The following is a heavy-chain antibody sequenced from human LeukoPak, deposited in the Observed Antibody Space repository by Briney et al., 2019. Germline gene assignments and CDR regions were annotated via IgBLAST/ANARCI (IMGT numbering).Heavy chain of an antibody. CDR2: TPHSGTNK. V-gene: IGHV3-30-3*01. CDR1: GFTFSNAW. Sequence: PGGSLRLSCAASGFTFSNAWMSWVRQAPGKGLEWVAVTPHSGTNKYYADSVKGRFTISRDNSKNTLYLQMNSLRTEDTAMYYCARGNPGVLDPWGQGTLVTVSS. D-gene: IGHD2/OR15-2a*01. CDR3: ARGNPGVLDP. J-gene: IGHJ5*02.